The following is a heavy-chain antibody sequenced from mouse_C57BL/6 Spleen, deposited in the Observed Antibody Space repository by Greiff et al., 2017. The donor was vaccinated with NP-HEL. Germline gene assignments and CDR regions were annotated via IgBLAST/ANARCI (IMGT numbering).Heavy chain of an antibody. D-gene: IGHD2-10*02. CDR2: IDPEDGET. V-gene: IGHV14-2*01. J-gene: IGHJ2*01. CDR1: GFNIKDYY. Sequence: EVQLQQSGAELVKPGASVKLSCTASGFNIKDYYMHWVKQRTEQGLEWIGRIDPEDGETKYAPKFQGKATITADTSSNTAYLQLISLTSEDTDVYYGASEEGYVNYEGDDWGQGTTLTVSS. CDR3: ASEEGYVNYEGDD.